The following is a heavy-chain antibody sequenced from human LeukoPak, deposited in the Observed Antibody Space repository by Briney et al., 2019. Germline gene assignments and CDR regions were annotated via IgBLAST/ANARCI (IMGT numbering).Heavy chain of an antibody. D-gene: IGHD2-15*01. CDR2: IIPIFGTA. Sequence: SVKVSCKASGGTFSSYAISWVRQAPGQGLEWMGGIIPIFGTANYAQKFQGRVTITADESTSTAYMELSSLRSEDTAVYYCARGLGYCSGGSCYERNWFDPWGQGTLVTVSS. CDR1: GGTFSSYA. CDR3: ARGLGYCSGGSCYERNWFDP. V-gene: IGHV1-69*01. J-gene: IGHJ5*02.